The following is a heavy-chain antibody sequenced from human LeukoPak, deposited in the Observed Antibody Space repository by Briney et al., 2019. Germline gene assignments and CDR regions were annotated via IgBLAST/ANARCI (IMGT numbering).Heavy chain of an antibody. CDR1: GFTFSSYA. CDR3: AKFPSKSSSLTGYFDY. J-gene: IGHJ4*02. Sequence: PGGSLRPSCAASGFTFSSYAMSWVRQAPGKGLEWVSAISGSGGSTYYADSVKGRFTISRDNSKNTLYLQMNSLRAEDTAVYYCAKFPSKSSSLTGYFDYWGQGTLVTVSS. CDR2: ISGSGGST. V-gene: IGHV3-23*01. D-gene: IGHD2-8*02.